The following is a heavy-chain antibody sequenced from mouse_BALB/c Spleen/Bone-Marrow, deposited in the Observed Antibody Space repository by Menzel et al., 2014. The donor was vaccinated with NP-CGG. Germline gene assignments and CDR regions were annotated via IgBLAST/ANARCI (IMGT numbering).Heavy chain of an antibody. CDR1: GFNIKDTY. D-gene: IGHD1-1*01. CDR3: ARYYYGFYFGY. V-gene: IGHV14-3*02. J-gene: IGHJ2*01. CDR2: IDPANGNT. Sequence: VQLQQSGAELVKPGASVKLSCTASGFNIKDTYMHWVKQRPEQGLEWIGRIDPANGNTKYDPKFQGKATITADTSSNTAYLQLSSLTSEDTAVYYCARYYYGFYFGYWGQGTTLTVSS.